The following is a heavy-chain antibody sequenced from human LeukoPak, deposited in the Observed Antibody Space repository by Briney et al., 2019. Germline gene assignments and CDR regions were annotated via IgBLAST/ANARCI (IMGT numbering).Heavy chain of an antibody. J-gene: IGHJ4*02. Sequence: PSETLSLTCTVSGGSISSYYWSWIRQPPGKGLEWIGYIYNSASTNYNPSLKSRVTISVDTSKNQFALKVNSVTAADTAVYYCARDREGWLQYWGQGTLVTVSS. V-gene: IGHV4-59*01. CDR2: IYNSAST. CDR1: GGSISSYY. CDR3: ARDREGWLQY. D-gene: IGHD5-24*01.